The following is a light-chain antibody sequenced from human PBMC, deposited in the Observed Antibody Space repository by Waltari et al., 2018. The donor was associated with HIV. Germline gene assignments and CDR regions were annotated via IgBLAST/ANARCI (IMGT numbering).Light chain of an antibody. Sequence: QSVLTQPPSVSGAPGQRVTISCTGSSSNIGAGYDVHWYQHLPGTAPKLLIYGNSNRPAGVPDRFSGSKSGTSASLAITGLQAEDEADYYGQSYDSSLSGGDVVFGGGTKLTVL. J-gene: IGLJ2*01. CDR1: SSNIGAGYD. V-gene: IGLV1-40*01. CDR3: QSYDSSLSGGDVV. CDR2: GNS.